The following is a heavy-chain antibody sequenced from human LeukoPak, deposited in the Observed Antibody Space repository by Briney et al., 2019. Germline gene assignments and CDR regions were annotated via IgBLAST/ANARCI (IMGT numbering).Heavy chain of an antibody. CDR3: AKELTERWLIDAFDI. CDR2: ISHSGSI. D-gene: IGHD6-19*01. Sequence: GGSLRLSCAASGFMFSSYAMNWVRQAPGKVLGWVSSISHSGSISYADSVKGRFTISRDNSKNTLYLEMSSLRAEDTAIYYCAKELTERWLIDAFDIWGQGQWSPCLQ. V-gene: IGHV3-23*01. CDR1: GFMFSSYA. J-gene: IGHJ3*02.